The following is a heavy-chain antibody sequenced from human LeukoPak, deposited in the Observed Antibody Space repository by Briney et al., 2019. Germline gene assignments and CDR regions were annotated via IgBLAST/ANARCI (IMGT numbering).Heavy chain of an antibody. CDR3: ARGYELAVAGTVGY. J-gene: IGHJ4*02. D-gene: IGHD6-19*01. Sequence: ASVKVSCKASGYTFTGYYMHWVRQAPGQGLEWMGWINPNSGGTNYAQKFQGRVTMTRDTCISTAYMELSRLRSDDTAVYYCARGYELAVAGTVGYWGQGTLVTVSS. V-gene: IGHV1-2*02. CDR1: GYTFTGYY. CDR2: INPNSGGT.